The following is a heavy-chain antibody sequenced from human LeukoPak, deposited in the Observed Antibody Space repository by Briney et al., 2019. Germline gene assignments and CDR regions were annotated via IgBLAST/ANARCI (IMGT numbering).Heavy chain of an antibody. Sequence: GGSLRLSCAASGFTFSSYDMHWVRQAPGKGLEWVAVIWYDGSNKYYADSVKGRFTISRDNSKNTLYLQMNSLRAEDTAVYYCAREESGGNAFDIWGQGTMVTVSS. D-gene: IGHD2-15*01. CDR1: GFTFSSYD. CDR2: IWYDGSNK. V-gene: IGHV3-33*01. J-gene: IGHJ3*02. CDR3: AREESGGNAFDI.